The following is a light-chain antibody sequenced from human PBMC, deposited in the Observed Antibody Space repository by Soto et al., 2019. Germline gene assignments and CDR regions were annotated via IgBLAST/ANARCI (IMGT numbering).Light chain of an antibody. J-gene: IGLJ1*01. V-gene: IGLV2-14*01. CDR3: SSYTSSSTLV. Sequence: QSALTQPASVSGSPGQSITISCTGTSSDVGGYNYVSWYQQHPGKAHKLMIYDVSNRPSGVSNRFSGSKSGNTVSLTISGLQAEDEADYYCSSYTSSSTLVFGTGTKVTVL. CDR2: DVS. CDR1: SSDVGGYNY.